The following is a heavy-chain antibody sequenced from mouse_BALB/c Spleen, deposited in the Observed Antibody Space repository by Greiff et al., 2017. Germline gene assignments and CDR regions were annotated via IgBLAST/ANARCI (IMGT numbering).Heavy chain of an antibody. Sequence: SGPELVKPGALVKISCKASGYTFTSDDINWVKQRPGQGLEWIGWIYPGDGSTKYNEKFKGKATLTADKSSSTAYMQLSSLTSENSAVYFCARGGTADWYFDVWGAGTTVTVSS. CDR2: IYPGDGST. V-gene: IGHV1S33*01. D-gene: IGHD1-2*01. J-gene: IGHJ1*01. CDR3: ARGGTADWYFDV. CDR1: GYTFTSDD.